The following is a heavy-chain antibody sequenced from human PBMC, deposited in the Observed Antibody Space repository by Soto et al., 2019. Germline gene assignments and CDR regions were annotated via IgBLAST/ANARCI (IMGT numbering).Heavy chain of an antibody. J-gene: IGHJ1*01. Sequence: QVQLVQSGAEVKKPGASVKVSCKASGYTFTSYDINWVRQATGQGLEWMGWMNPNSGNTGYAQKFQGRVTMTRNTSISTAYMELSSLRSEDTAVYYCARGYYDILTGYYKLRYCQHWGQGTLVTVSS. CDR1: GYTFTSYD. V-gene: IGHV1-8*01. D-gene: IGHD3-9*01. CDR3: ARGYYDILTGYYKLRYCQH. CDR2: MNPNSGNT.